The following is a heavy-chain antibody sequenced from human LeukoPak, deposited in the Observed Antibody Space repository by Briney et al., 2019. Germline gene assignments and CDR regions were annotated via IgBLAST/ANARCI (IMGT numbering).Heavy chain of an antibody. V-gene: IGHV3-74*01. J-gene: IGHJ4*01. CDR3: VRDGAGTIPYDL. CDR2: INPGDGSTT. Sequence: PSGTLTLSCAASGLTFSNYWMNWVRQAPGKGLMWVSHINPGDGSTTGYADSVKGRFTVSRDNAKNTLYLQMSSLKDEDTAVYYCVRDGAGTIPYDLWGRGTLVTVSS. CDR1: GLTFSNYW. D-gene: IGHD3-22*01.